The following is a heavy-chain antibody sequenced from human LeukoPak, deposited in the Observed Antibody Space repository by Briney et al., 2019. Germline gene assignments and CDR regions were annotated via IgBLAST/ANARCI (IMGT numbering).Heavy chain of an antibody. CDR1: GYLFINYG. V-gene: IGHV1-18*01. CDR3: ARDSHRSCSDGSCRYSRRWFDP. D-gene: IGHD2-15*01. CDR2: ISAYSGNT. Sequence: ASVKVSCKASGYLFINYGICWVRQTPGQGLEWMGWISAYSGNTNYAQKFQGRVTMTTDTSTSTVYMGLGSLRSDDTAFYYCARDSHRSCSDGSCRYSRRWFDPWGQGTLVIVSS. J-gene: IGHJ5*02.